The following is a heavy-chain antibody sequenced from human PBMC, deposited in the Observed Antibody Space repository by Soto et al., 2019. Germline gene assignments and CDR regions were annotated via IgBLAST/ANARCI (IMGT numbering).Heavy chain of an antibody. V-gene: IGHV3-30-3*01. D-gene: IGHD3-10*01. J-gene: IGHJ6*02. CDR2: ISYDGSNK. Sequence: QVQLVESGGGVVQPGRSLRLSCAASGFTFSSYAMHWVRQAPGKGLEWVAVISYDGSNKYYADSVKGRFTISRDNSKNXLXPQMNSLRAEDTAVYYCARDLRGSAMVRGGYYGMDVWGQGTTVTVSS. CDR3: ARDLRGSAMVRGGYYGMDV. CDR1: GFTFSSYA.